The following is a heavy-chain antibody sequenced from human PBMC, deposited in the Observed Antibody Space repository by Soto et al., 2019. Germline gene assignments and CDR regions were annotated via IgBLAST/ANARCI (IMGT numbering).Heavy chain of an antibody. Sequence: SLKISCAASGFNFNDYGIHWVRQAPGKGLEWVSSISWNSVSIGYADSVKGRFTISRDNAKNSLYLQMNSLRAEDTALYYCAKDMENGYSPYYYYGMDVWGQGTTVTVSS. CDR3: AKDMENGYSPYYYYGMDV. V-gene: IGHV3-9*01. J-gene: IGHJ6*02. CDR1: GFNFNDYG. CDR2: ISWNSVSI. D-gene: IGHD3-16*02.